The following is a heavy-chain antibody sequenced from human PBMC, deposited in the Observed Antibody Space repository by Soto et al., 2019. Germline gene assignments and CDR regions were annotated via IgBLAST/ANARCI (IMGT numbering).Heavy chain of an antibody. D-gene: IGHD2-2*01. Sequence: PGGSLRLSCAASGFTFSSYGMHWVRQAPGKGLEWVAVIWYDGSNKYYADSVKGRFTISRDNSKNTLYLQMNSLRAEDTAVYYCARSYCSSTSCPHAYYYYGMDVWGQGTTVTVS. J-gene: IGHJ6*02. CDR1: GFTFSSYG. CDR2: IWYDGSNK. CDR3: ARSYCSSTSCPHAYYYYGMDV. V-gene: IGHV3-33*01.